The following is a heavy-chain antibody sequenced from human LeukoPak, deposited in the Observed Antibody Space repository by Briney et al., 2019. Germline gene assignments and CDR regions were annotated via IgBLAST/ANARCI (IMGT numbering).Heavy chain of an antibody. CDR2: IYTSGST. CDR3: ARRKPVGRYFDY. V-gene: IGHV4-61*02. Sequence: SQTLSLTCTVSGGSISSGSYYWNWIRQPAGKGLEWIGRIYTSGSTNYNPSLKSRVTVSVDTSKNQFSLKLSSVTAADTAVYYCARRKPVGRYFDYWGQGTLVTVSS. J-gene: IGHJ4*02. D-gene: IGHD1-14*01. CDR1: GGSISSGSYY.